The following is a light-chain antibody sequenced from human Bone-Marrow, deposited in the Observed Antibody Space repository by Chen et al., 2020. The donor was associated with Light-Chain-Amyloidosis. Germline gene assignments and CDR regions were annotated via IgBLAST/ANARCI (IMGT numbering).Light chain of an antibody. Sequence: QSALTQPASVSGSPGQSITISCTGTSSHIGGYNYFSLYQQLPDKAPKLMIYAVSTRPSGVSDRFSGFKSGDTASLTISGLQAEDEADDYCSSYTSSTTHVVFGGGTKLTVL. CDR2: AVS. CDR3: SSYTSSTTHVV. V-gene: IGLV2-14*03. J-gene: IGLJ2*01. CDR1: SSHIGGYNY.